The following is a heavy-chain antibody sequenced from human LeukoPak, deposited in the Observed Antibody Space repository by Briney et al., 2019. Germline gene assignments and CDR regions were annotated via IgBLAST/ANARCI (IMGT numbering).Heavy chain of an antibody. CDR3: ARVSSSSSGERYFDY. Sequence: GGSLRLSCAASGFTFSSYAMTWVRQAPGKGLEWVSVIYSGGSTYYADSVKGRFTISRDNSKNTLYLQMNSLRAEDTAVYYCARVSSSSSGERYFDYWGQGTLVTVSS. J-gene: IGHJ4*02. D-gene: IGHD6-6*01. CDR1: GFTFSSYA. CDR2: IYSGGST. V-gene: IGHV3-53*01.